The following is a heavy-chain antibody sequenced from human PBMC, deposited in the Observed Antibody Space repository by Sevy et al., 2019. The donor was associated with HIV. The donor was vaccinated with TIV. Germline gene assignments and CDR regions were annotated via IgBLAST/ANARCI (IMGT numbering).Heavy chain of an antibody. V-gene: IGHV4-39*01. D-gene: IGHD3-10*01. Sequence: KQSQTLSLTCTVSGGSISSSSYYWGWIRQPPGKGLEWIGSIYYSGSTYYNPSLKSRVTISVDTSKNQFSLKLSSVTAADTAVYYCASYLTYGSGFRLAFDIWGQGTMVTVSS. J-gene: IGHJ3*02. CDR3: ASYLTYGSGFRLAFDI. CDR1: GGSISSSSYY. CDR2: IYYSGST.